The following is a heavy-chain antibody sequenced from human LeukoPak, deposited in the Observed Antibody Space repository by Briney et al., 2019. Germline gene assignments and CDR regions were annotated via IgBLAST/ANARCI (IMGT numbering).Heavy chain of an antibody. J-gene: IGHJ4*02. D-gene: IGHD3-16*01. Sequence: SETLSLTCTVSGGSISSYFWSWIRQPPGRGLEWVGFIYYSGSTNYNPSLKSRVTISVDTSKNQFSLKLSSVTAADTAVYYCARDVYGDYVWGYWGQGTLVTVSS. CDR3: ARDVYGDYVWGY. CDR2: IYYSGST. V-gene: IGHV4-59*01. CDR1: GGSISSYF.